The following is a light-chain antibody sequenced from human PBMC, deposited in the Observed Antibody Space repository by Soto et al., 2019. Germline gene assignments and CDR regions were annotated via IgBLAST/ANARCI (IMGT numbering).Light chain of an antibody. V-gene: IGKV1-27*01. Sequence: DIQVTQSPSSLSASVGDRVTITCRAGQGIRNALSWYQQKPGQAPTLLIYAASSLESGVPSRFRGSGSGTDFTLTISGLQPEDVATYYCLQEYHTPPMLTFGQGTKLEIK. CDR3: LQEYHTPPMLT. CDR2: AAS. J-gene: IGKJ2*01. CDR1: QGIRNA.